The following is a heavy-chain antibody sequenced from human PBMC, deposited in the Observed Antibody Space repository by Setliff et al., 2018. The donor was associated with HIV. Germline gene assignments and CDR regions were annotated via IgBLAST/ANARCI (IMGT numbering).Heavy chain of an antibody. CDR2: IYYSGST. V-gene: IGHV4-59*11. Sequence: SETLSLTCAVSGVSIGSHYWTWIRQPPGKGLEWIGYIYYSGSTNYNPSLKSRVTISVDTSKNQFSLKLSSVTAADTAVYYCARRRDYSTVAPRPPNWFDPWGQGTLVTVSS. CDR1: GVSIGSHY. CDR3: ARRRDYSTVAPRPPNWFDP. D-gene: IGHD6-6*01. J-gene: IGHJ5*02.